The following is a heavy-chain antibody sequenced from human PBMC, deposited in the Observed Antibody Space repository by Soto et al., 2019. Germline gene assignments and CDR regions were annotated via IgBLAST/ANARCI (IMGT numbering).Heavy chain of an antibody. CDR2: IYYSGST. Sequence: SETLSLTCTVSGGSISSSSYYWGWIRQPPGKGLEWIGSIYYSGSTYYNPSLKSRVTISVDTSKNQFSLKLSSVTAEDTAVYYCRRDASRDGGAGGGFDPWGRGTLVTVS. CDR3: RRDASRDGGAGGGFDP. CDR1: GGSISSSSYY. J-gene: IGHJ5*02. D-gene: IGHD2-15*01. V-gene: IGHV4-39*02.